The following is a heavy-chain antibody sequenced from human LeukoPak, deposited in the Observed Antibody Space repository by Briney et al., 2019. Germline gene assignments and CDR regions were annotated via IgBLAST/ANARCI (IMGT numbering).Heavy chain of an antibody. Sequence: PGRSLRLSCAASGFTFSSYGMHWVRQAPGKGLEWVAVIWYDGSNKYYADSVKGRFTISRDNSKNTLYLQMNSLRAEDTAVYYCASSLWFESFDYWGQGTLVTVSS. CDR2: IWYDGSNK. J-gene: IGHJ4*02. V-gene: IGHV3-33*01. CDR1: GFTFSSYG. CDR3: ASSLWFESFDY. D-gene: IGHD3-10*01.